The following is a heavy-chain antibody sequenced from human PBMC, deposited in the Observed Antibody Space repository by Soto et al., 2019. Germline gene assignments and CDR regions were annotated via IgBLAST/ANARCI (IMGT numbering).Heavy chain of an antibody. V-gene: IGHV4-30-4*01. J-gene: IGHJ5*02. CDR3: AIQGAYGSGSYYFNWFDP. D-gene: IGHD3-10*01. Sequence: SDTCSVVDGSRTSGGYYRSWNRQPPGKGLEWIGYIYYSGSTYYNPSLKSRVTISVDTSKNQFSLKLSSVTAADTAVYYCAIQGAYGSGSYYFNWFDPWGQGTLVTVSS. CDR2: IYYSGST. CDR1: DGSRTSGGYY.